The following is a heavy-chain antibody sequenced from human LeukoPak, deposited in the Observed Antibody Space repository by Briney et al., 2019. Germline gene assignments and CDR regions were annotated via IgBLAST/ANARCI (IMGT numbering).Heavy chain of an antibody. CDR2: IYYSGST. CDR1: GGSISSSGYY. V-gene: IGHV4-39*01. J-gene: IGHJ4*02. Sequence: SETLSLTCTVSGGSISSSGYYWGWIRQPPGKGLEWIGNIYYSGSTYHNPSLKSRVTISVDTSQNQFSLKLSSVTAADTAVYYCARDTRVRANFDYWGQGTLVTVSS. D-gene: IGHD1-1*01. CDR3: ARDTRVRANFDY.